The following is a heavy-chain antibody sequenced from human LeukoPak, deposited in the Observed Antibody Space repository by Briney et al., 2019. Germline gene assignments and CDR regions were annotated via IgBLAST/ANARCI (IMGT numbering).Heavy chain of an antibody. CDR1: GFTFSTYG. J-gene: IGHJ4*02. CDR3: ARPVDYYDILTGFDF. V-gene: IGHV3-33*01. CDR2: IRYDGSIK. Sequence: GGSLRLSCAASGFTFSTYGMHWVRQAPGEGLEWVALIRYDGSIKYNEDSVKGRFTTSSDNSKNTLYLQMNSLRAEDTAVYYCARPVDYYDILTGFDFWGQGTLVTVSS. D-gene: IGHD3-9*01.